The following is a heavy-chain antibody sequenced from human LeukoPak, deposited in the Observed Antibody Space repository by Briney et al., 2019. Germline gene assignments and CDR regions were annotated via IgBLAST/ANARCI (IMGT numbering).Heavy chain of an antibody. J-gene: IGHJ4*02. CDR1: GFTFSSYF. Sequence: PGGSLRLSCAASGFTFSSYFMSWVRQAPGKGLESVSSIKWDGSEKYSVDSVKGRFTISRDNAENSLYLQMNNLRAEDTAVYYCARLYCTGGACYSYFEYWGQGTLITVSS. CDR3: ARLYCTGGACYSYFEY. V-gene: IGHV3-7*01. D-gene: IGHD2-15*01. CDR2: IKWDGSEK.